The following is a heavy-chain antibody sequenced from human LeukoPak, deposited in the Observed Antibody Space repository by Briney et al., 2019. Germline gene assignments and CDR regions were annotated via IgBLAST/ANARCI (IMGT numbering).Heavy chain of an antibody. Sequence: PGGSLRLSCAASGFTFSSYGMHWVRQAPGKGLEWVAVISYDGSNKYYADSVKGRFTISRDNSKNTLYLQMNSLRAEDTAVYYCAKSERGSGDAFDIWGQGTMVTVPS. J-gene: IGHJ3*02. CDR3: AKSERGSGDAFDI. D-gene: IGHD3-10*01. CDR2: ISYDGSNK. CDR1: GFTFSSYG. V-gene: IGHV3-30*18.